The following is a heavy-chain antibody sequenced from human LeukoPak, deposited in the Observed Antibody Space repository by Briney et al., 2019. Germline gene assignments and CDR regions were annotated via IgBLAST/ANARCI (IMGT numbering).Heavy chain of an antibody. CDR1: GGSFSGYY. D-gene: IGHD2-2*01. J-gene: IGHJ6*02. CDR2: INHSGST. V-gene: IGHV4-34*01. Sequence: SETLSLTCAVYGGSFSGYYWSWIRQPPGKGLEWIGEINHSGSTNYNPSLKSRVTISVDTSKNQFPLKLSSVTAADTGVYYCARGDIVVVPAAYGMEVWGQGTTVTVSS. CDR3: ARGDIVVVPAAYGMEV.